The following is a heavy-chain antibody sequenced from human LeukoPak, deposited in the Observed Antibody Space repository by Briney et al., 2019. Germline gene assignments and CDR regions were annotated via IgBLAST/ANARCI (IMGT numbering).Heavy chain of an antibody. CDR3: ARGTSSHSGWFDP. D-gene: IGHD6-6*01. Sequence: SETLSLTCAVYGGSFSGYYWSWIRQPPGKGLEWIGEINHSGSTNYNPSLKSRVTISVDTSKNQFSLKLSPVTAADTAVYCCARGTSSHSGWFDPWGQVTLVTVSS. J-gene: IGHJ5*02. CDR2: INHSGST. CDR1: GGSFSGYY. V-gene: IGHV4-34*01.